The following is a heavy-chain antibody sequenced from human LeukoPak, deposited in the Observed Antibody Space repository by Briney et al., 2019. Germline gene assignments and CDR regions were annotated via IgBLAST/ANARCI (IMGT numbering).Heavy chain of an antibody. J-gene: IGHJ4*02. D-gene: IGHD7-27*01. Sequence: KPSETLSLTCAVYGGSFSGYYWSWIRQPPGKGLEWIGEINHSGSTNYNPSLKSRVTISVDTSKNQFSLKLSSVTAADTAVYYCARGRTGDCWGQGTLVTVSS. V-gene: IGHV4-34*01. CDR2: INHSGST. CDR3: ARGRTGDC. CDR1: GGSFSGYY.